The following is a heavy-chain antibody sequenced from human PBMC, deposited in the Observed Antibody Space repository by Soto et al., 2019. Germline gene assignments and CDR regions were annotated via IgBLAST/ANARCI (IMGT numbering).Heavy chain of an antibody. CDR2: IYYSGST. D-gene: IGHD2-15*01. CDR3: ARGSGPNDAFDI. J-gene: IGHJ3*02. CDR1: GGSVSSGSYY. V-gene: IGHV4-61*01. Sequence: QVQLQESGPGLVKPSETLFLTCTVSGGSVSSGSYYWSWIRQPPGKGLEWIGYIYYSGSTNYNPSLKSRVTISVDTSKNQFSLKLSSVTAADTAVYYCARGSGPNDAFDIWGQGTMVTVSS.